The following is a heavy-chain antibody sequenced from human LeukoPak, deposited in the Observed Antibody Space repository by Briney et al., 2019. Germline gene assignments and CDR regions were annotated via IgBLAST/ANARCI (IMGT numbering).Heavy chain of an antibody. J-gene: IGHJ4*02. D-gene: IGHD3-22*01. CDR1: GFTFSSYG. Sequence: GGSLRLSCAASGFTFSSYGMHWVRQAPGKGLEWVAVISYGGSNKYYADSVKGRFTISRDNSKNTLYLQMNSLRAEDTAVYYCAKDRSYDSSGYIDYWGQGTLVTVSS. CDR2: ISYGGSNK. CDR3: AKDRSYDSSGYIDY. V-gene: IGHV3-30*18.